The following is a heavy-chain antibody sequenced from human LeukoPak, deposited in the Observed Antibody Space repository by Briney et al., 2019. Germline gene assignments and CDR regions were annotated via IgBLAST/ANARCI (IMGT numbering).Heavy chain of an antibody. CDR1: GYTFTGYY. D-gene: IGHD6-19*01. CDR3: ARDPSGYSSGWYGPYYYYYMDV. CDR2: INPNSGGT. V-gene: IGHV1-2*02. Sequence: ASVKVSCKASGYTFTGYYMHWVRQAPGQGLEWMGWINPNSGGTNYAQKFQGRVTMTRDTSISTAYMELSRLRSDDTAVYYCARDPSGYSSGWYGPYYYYYMDVWGKGTTVTVSS. J-gene: IGHJ6*03.